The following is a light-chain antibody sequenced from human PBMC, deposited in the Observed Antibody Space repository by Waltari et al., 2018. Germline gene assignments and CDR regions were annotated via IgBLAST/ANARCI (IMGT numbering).Light chain of an antibody. V-gene: IGLV1-44*01. CDR2: SDN. CDR3: AAWDDSLNGFV. Sequence: QSVLTQPPSASGTPGQRVTISCSGSSSNIGRNAVNWYQQLPGTAPRLLISSDNQRPSGVPDRFSGSKSSTSASLAISGLQSEDEADYYCAAWDDSLNGFVFGTGTKVTVL. J-gene: IGLJ1*01. CDR1: SSNIGRNA.